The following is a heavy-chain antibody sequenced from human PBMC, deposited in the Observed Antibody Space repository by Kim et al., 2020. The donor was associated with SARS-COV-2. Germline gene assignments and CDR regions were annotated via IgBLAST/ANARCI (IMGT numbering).Heavy chain of an antibody. CDR2: ISVGGTST. CDR1: GFTFSDYA. V-gene: IGHV3-23*01. CDR3: AKGPFATGGNYYGLDV. J-gene: IGHJ6*02. Sequence: GGPLRLSCAASGFTFSDYAMNWVRQAPGKGLEWVSAISVGGTSTYYPDSVKGRFTVSRDNSKSTLYLQMNSLRAGDTAVYYCAKGPFATGGNYYGLDVWGQGTTVSVSS.